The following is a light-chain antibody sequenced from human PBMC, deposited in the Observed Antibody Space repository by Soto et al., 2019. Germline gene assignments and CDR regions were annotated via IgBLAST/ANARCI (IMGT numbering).Light chain of an antibody. Sequence: QSVLTQPASVSGSPGQSITISCTGGGSDIGGYNYVSWYQQRPGKAPTLLIYDVSYRPSGISDRFSGSKSGSTASLTISGLQPEDEADYYCSSYGASSTLFGGGTKLTV. CDR1: GSDIGGYNY. CDR3: SSYGASSTL. CDR2: DVS. J-gene: IGLJ2*01. V-gene: IGLV2-14*03.